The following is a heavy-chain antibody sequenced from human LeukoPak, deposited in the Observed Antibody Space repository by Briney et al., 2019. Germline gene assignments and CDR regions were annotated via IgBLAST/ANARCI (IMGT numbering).Heavy chain of an antibody. CDR2: IRNHGNDA. CDR1: GFTFSSNG. D-gene: IGHD6-13*01. Sequence: GGSLRLSCAASGFTFSSNGMHWVGQAPGKGVEWVAMIRNHGNDAYHADSMKCRFSVSRDNSKNTMYLQMNSLRAEDTAVYYCAKDASWSLDYWGQGTLATVSP. J-gene: IGHJ4*02. CDR3: AKDASWSLDY. V-gene: IGHV3-30*02.